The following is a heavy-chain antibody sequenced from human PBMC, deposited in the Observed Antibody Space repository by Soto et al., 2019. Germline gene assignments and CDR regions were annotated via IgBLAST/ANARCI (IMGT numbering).Heavy chain of an antibody. D-gene: IGHD3-22*01. J-gene: IGHJ4*02. CDR2: IIPIFGTA. CDR1: GGTFSSYA. Sequence: QVQLVQSGAEVKKPGSSVKVSCKASGGTFSSYAISWVRQAPGQGLEGMGGIIPIFGTANYAQKFQGRVTXXAXEXXSTAYMELSSLRSEDTAVYYCARAEEDSSGYSIDYWGQGTLVTVSS. V-gene: IGHV1-69*12. CDR3: ARAEEDSSGYSIDY.